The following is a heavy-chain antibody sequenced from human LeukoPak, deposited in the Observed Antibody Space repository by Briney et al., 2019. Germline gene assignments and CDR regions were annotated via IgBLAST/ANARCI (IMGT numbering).Heavy chain of an antibody. CDR2: INHSGST. V-gene: IGHV4-34*01. CDR1: GGSFSGYY. CDR3: GRAGPYYMDV. J-gene: IGHJ6*03. D-gene: IGHD3-10*01. Sequence: PSETLSLTCAVYGGSFSGYYWSWIRQPPGKGLEWIGEINHSGSTNYNPSLKSRVTISVDTSKNQFSLKLSSVTAADTAVYYCGRAGPYYMDVWGKGTTVTVFS.